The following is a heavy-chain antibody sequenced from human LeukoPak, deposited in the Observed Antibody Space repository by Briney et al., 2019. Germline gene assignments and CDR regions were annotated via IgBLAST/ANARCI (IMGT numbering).Heavy chain of an antibody. CDR3: ARGNSGMVRGVITYFDY. CDR2: IRYDGSNK. J-gene: IGHJ4*02. CDR1: GFTFSSYG. D-gene: IGHD3-10*01. V-gene: IGHV3-30*02. Sequence: GGSLRLSCAASGFTFSSYGMHWVRQAPGKGLEWVAFIRYDGSNKYYADSVKGRFTISRDNAKNSLYLQMNSLRAEDTAVYYCARGNSGMVRGVITYFDYWGQGTLVTVSS.